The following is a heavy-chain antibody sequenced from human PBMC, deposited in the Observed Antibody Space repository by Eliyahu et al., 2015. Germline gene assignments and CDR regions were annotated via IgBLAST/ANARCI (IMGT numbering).Heavy chain of an antibody. CDR1: GXXFSTYW. CDR3: AASIYPVVVPGVPDAFDI. Sequence: EVQLVQSRTEVKKPGESLXISCKGFGXXFSTYWIGWVRPMPGEGLEWMGIPSPAXSDARYSPSFQGQVTISADESINTAYLQWNSLKASDTAMYYCAASIYPVVVPGVPDAFDIWGQGTMVIVSS. J-gene: IGHJ3*02. V-gene: IGHV5-51*03. D-gene: IGHD2-2*01. CDR2: PSPAXSDA.